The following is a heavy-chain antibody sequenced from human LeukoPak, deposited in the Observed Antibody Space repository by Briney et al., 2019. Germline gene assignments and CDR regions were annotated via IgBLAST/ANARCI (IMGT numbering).Heavy chain of an antibody. CDR1: GGTFSSYA. D-gene: IGHD6-6*01. J-gene: IGHJ6*03. CDR2: IIPIFGTA. CDR3: ARVGEAARPRYYYYMDV. V-gene: IGHV1-69*05. Sequence: SVKVSCKASGGTFSSYAISWVRQAPGQGLEWVGGIIPIFGTANYAQKFQGRVTITTDESTSTAYMELSSLRSEDTAVYYCARVGEAARPRYYYYMDVWGKGTTVTVSS.